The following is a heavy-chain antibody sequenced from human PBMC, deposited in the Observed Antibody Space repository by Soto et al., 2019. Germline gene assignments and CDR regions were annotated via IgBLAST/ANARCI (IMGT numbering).Heavy chain of an antibody. Sequence: PGGPRRLSVAASGFTFRSNSMNWVRKARGKALEWVSSIRSNSSNIYYPSSVKGRFTISRDNTNNAFYLQMNSLRADDTAVYYCARDPNDYSNYRAANGMDVWGQGTTVTVSS. V-gene: IGHV3-21*01. CDR3: ARDPNDYSNYRAANGMDV. CDR2: IRSNSSNI. D-gene: IGHD4-4*01. J-gene: IGHJ6*02. CDR1: GFTFRSNS.